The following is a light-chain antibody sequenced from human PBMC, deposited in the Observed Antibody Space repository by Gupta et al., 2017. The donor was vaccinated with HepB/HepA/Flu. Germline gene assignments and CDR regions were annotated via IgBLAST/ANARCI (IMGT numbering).Light chain of an antibody. V-gene: IGLV1-40*01. CDR1: GSNIGAGYD. CDR3: QSYDSSLSGPVV. Sequence: HSVPTQPPSVSRAPCQRLTISGTGSGSNIGAGYDVHWYQQLPGPAPNLLIYGNSNRPSGFPDRFSGSKSGTSASLAITGLQAEDEADYYCQSYDSSLSGPVVFGGGTKLTVL. CDR2: GNS. J-gene: IGLJ2*01.